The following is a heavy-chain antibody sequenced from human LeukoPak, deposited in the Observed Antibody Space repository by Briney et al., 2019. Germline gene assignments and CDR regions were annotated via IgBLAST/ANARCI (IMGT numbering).Heavy chain of an antibody. CDR2: ISSSGSTI. J-gene: IGHJ4*02. CDR1: GFTFSDYY. Sequence: GGSLRLSCAASGFTFSDYYMSWIRQAPGKGLEWVSYISSSGSTIYYADSVKGRFTISRDNAKDSLYLQMNTLRAQDTAVYYCAKFQSYLFDYWGQGTLVTVSS. CDR3: AKFQSYLFDY. V-gene: IGHV3-11*01.